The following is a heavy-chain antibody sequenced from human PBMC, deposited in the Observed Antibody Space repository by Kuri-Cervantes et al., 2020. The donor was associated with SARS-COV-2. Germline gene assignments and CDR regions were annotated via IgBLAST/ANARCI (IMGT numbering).Heavy chain of an antibody. CDR3: AKDLSISLLWFGELTY. J-gene: IGHJ4*02. V-gene: IGHV3-30*01. Sequence: GESLKISCAASGFTFSSYAMHWVRQAPGKGLEWVAVISYDGSNKYYADSVKGRFTISRDNSKNTLYLQMNSLRAEDTAVYYCAKDLSISLLWFGELTYWGQGTLVTVSS. CDR1: GFTFSSYA. D-gene: IGHD3-10*01. CDR2: ISYDGSNK.